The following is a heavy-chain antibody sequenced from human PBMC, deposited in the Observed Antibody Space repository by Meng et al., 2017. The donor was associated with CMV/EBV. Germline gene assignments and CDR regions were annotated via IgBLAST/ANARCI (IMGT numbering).Heavy chain of an antibody. CDR1: GYTFTSYG. Sequence: ASVKVSCKASGYTFTSYGISWVRQAPGQGLEWMGWISAYNGNTNYAQKLQGRVTMTTDTSTSTAYMELRSLRSDDTAVYYCAREYCSSTSCYFYYGMDVWDQGTTVTVSS. CDR3: AREYCSSTSCYFYYGMDV. J-gene: IGHJ6*02. D-gene: IGHD2-2*01. CDR2: ISAYNGNT. V-gene: IGHV1-18*01.